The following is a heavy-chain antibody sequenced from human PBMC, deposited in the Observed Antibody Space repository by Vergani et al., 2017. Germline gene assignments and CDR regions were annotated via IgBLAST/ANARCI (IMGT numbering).Heavy chain of an antibody. D-gene: IGHD2-2*01. CDR2: ISGNNDDV. J-gene: IGHJ3*01. CDR1: GFSFPGYA. CDR3: VRDVRVSRT. V-gene: IGHV3-21*01. Sequence: EVQLLESGGGLVQPGGSLRLSCEASGFSFPGYAMSWVRQAPGKGLEWVSSISGNNDDVYYADSVKGRFTISRDNAKNSLYLDMSSLRAEDTAVYYCVRDVRVSRTGGQGTLVAVSS.